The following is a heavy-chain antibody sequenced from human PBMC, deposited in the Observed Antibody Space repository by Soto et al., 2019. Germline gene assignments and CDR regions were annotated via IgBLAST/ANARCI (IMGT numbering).Heavy chain of an antibody. D-gene: IGHD2-8*02. J-gene: IGHJ6*02. CDR2: IYSHNKT. Sequence: EVQLVESGGGLIQSGGSLRLSCAASGFTVSSNYMNWVRQAPGKGMEWVSVIYSHNKTYYADSVKGRFTISRDKSKNTFYIQMNSLRAEDTAIYYCERGYWAGGMDVWGQGTTTTVSS. CDR1: GFTVSSNY. V-gene: IGHV3-53*01. CDR3: ERGYWAGGMDV.